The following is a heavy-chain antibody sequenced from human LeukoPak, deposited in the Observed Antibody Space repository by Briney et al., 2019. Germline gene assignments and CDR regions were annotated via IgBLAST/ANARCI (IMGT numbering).Heavy chain of an antibody. V-gene: IGHV4-59*12. CDR1: GGSISGNA. CDR2: IYKSGST. J-gene: IGHJ6*03. Sequence: SETLSLTCTVSGGSISGNAWSWIRQTPEKGLEWIGYIYKSGSTKYNPSLKGRVTISPDTSKNQFSLKLRSVTAADTAVYYCARGKIWLQYYYYYMDVWGKGTTVTVSS. CDR3: ARGKIWLQYYYYYMDV. D-gene: IGHD5-24*01.